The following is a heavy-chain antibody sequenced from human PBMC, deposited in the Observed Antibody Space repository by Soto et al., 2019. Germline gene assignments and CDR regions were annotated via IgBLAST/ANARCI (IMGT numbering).Heavy chain of an antibody. CDR2: IWYDGSNK. Sequence: QVPLVESGGGVVQPGRSLRLSCAASGFTFSSYGMHWVRQAPGKGLEWVAVIWYDGSNKFYADSVKGRFTISRDNSKNTLYLQMNSLRAEDTAVYYCARTHSSGWYFDYWGQGTLVTVSS. CDR1: GFTFSSYG. J-gene: IGHJ4*02. CDR3: ARTHSSGWYFDY. V-gene: IGHV3-33*01. D-gene: IGHD6-19*01.